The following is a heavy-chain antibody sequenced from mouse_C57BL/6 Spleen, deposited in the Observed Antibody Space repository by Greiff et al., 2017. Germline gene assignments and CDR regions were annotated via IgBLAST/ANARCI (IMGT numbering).Heavy chain of an antibody. V-gene: IGHV7-3*01. Sequence: EVQRVESGGGLVQPGGSLSLSCAASGFTFTDYYMRWVRQPPGKALEWLGFIRNKANGYTTEYSASVKGRFTISRDNSQSILYLQMNALRAEDSATYYCARYTRYFDYWGQGTTLTVSS. CDR3: ARYTRYFDY. CDR1: GFTFTDYY. CDR2: IRNKANGYTT. J-gene: IGHJ2*01.